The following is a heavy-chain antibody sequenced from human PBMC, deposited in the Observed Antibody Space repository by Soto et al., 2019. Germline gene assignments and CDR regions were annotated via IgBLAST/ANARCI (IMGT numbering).Heavy chain of an antibody. CDR2: IYNTGGT. Sequence: SETLSLTCTVSGGPITNYYWSWIRQAPGKGLEWIAYIYNTGGTNYTPSLTRRITISMHTSKYHFSLRLSSVTAADTALYYCARAGLNCSGWGGILYYYDLWGQGALVTVSS. V-gene: IGHV4-59*08. J-gene: IGHJ4*02. CDR1: GGPITNYY. CDR3: ARAGLNCSGWGGILYYYDL. D-gene: IGHD6-19*01.